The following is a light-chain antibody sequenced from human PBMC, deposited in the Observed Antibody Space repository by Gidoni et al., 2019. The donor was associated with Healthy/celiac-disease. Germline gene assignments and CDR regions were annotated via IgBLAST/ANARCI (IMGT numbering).Light chain of an antibody. CDR3: QAWDSSTVV. Sequence: YELPQPPSVSLSPGQTASITCSGDKLGDKYACWYQQKPGQSPVLVIYQDSKRPSGIPERFSGSNSGNTATLTISGTQAMDEADYYCQAWDSSTVVFGGGTKLTV. J-gene: IGLJ2*01. V-gene: IGLV3-1*01. CDR1: KLGDKY. CDR2: QDS.